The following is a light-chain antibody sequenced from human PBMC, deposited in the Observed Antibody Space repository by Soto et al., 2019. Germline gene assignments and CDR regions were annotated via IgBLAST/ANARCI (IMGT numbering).Light chain of an antibody. CDR3: SSYTSSSTLYV. Sequence: QSALTQPTSVSGSPGQSITISCTETSSDVGRYNYVSWYQQHPGKAPKLMIYDVSNRPSGVSNRFSGSKSGNTASLTISGLQAEDEADYYCSSYTSSSTLYVFGTGTKLTVL. J-gene: IGLJ1*01. CDR1: SSDVGRYNY. CDR2: DVS. V-gene: IGLV2-14*01.